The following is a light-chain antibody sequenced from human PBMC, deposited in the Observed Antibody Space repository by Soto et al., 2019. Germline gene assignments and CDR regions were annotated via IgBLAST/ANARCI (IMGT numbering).Light chain of an antibody. CDR3: QQSRT. J-gene: IGKJ2*01. Sequence: DIQMTQSPSTLSASVGDRVTITCRASQSISSWLAWYQQKPGKAPKLLIYKASSLESGVPSRFSGSVSGTEFTLTISSLQPDDFATYYCQQSRTFGQGTKLEIK. V-gene: IGKV1-5*03. CDR1: QSISSW. CDR2: KAS.